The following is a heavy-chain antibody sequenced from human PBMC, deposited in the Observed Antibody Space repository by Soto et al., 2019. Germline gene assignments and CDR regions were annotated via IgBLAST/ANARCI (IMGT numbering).Heavy chain of an antibody. CDR1: GGSISSGSYY. D-gene: IGHD2-2*01. J-gene: IGHJ6*02. CDR3: AGRSGMRVPGASYYIYYGVDV. CDR2: VYYSGST. V-gene: IGHV4-39*01. Sequence: QLQLQESGPGLVKPSETLSLTCTVSGGSISSGSYYWGWVRQPPGKGLEWIGSVYYSGSTYYTPSRKSRLTMSVDTSKNPSSLILRSVPGADTAVYYCAGRSGMRVPGASYYIYYGVDVWGRGTTVTVSS.